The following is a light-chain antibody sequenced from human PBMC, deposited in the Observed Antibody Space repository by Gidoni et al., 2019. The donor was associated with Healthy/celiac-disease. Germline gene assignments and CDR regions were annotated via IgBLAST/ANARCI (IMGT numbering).Light chain of an antibody. CDR3: QSYDSSLSANYV. J-gene: IGLJ1*01. CDR2: GNS. Sequence: QSVLTQPPSVSGAPGQRVTISCTGSSSNIGAGYDVHWYQQLPGTAPKLLIYGNSNRLSGVPDRFSGSKSGTSASLAITGLQAEDEADYYCQSYDSSLSANYVFGTGTKVTVL. CDR1: SSNIGAGYD. V-gene: IGLV1-40*01.